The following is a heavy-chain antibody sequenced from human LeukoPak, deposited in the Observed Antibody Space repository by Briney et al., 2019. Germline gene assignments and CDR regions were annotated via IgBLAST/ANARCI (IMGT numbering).Heavy chain of an antibody. CDR3: ARDGWVLLPFSWFHY. Sequence: PSATLSLTCAVHGGSFSGYYWSWIRQPPGKGLEWIGEINHSGSTNYNPSLKSRVTISVDTSKNQFSLKLSSVSAADTAVYYCARDGWVLLPFSWFHYWVQGTLVTVSS. CDR2: INHSGST. V-gene: IGHV4-34*01. D-gene: IGHD1-26*01. J-gene: IGHJ4*02. CDR1: GGSFSGYY.